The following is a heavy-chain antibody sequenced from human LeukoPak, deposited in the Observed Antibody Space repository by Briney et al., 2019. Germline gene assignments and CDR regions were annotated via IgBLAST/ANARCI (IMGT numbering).Heavy chain of an antibody. V-gene: IGHV3-23*01. CDR1: GFTFSNSV. CDR2: IGGSGDST. D-gene: IGHD3-22*01. J-gene: IGHJ4*02. Sequence: GGSLRLSCAASGFTFSNSVMGWVRQAPGKGLEWVSAIGGSGDSTYYTDSVKGRFTISRDNSKNTLYLQMNSLRAEDTAVYYCAKVTSDDYYDSSGYDWGQGTLVTVSS. CDR3: AKVTSDDYYDSSGYD.